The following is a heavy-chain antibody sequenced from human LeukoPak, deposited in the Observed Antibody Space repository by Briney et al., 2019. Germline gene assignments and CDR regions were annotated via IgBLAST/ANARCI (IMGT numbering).Heavy chain of an antibody. V-gene: IGHV4-4*07. CDR3: ARVLFTGRFYYDSSGDAFDV. D-gene: IGHD3-22*01. J-gene: IGHJ3*01. CDR2: FYICGST. CDR1: GGSISRYY. Sequence: SETLSLTCTLSGGSISRYYRSWIRQPARKGLEWVGRFYICGSTNYNPTLTSRVTISVDTPKNQFSLTLSSVTAADTAVYYCARVLFTGRFYYDSSGDAFDVWGQGTTVTVSS.